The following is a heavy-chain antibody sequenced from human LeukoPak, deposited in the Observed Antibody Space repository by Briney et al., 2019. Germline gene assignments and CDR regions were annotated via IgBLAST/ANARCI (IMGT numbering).Heavy chain of an antibody. V-gene: IGHV1-69*01. J-gene: IGHJ1*01. CDR3: VRDDYYDRKSPGSGAEYFQH. D-gene: IGHD3-22*01. CDR1: GGTFSSYA. Sequence: ASVNVSCKASGGTFSSYAISWVRQAPGQGLEWMGGIIPIFGTANYAQKFQGRVTITADESTSTAYMELSSLRSEDTAVYYCVRDDYYDRKSPGSGAEYFQHWGQGTLVTVSS. CDR2: IIPIFGTA.